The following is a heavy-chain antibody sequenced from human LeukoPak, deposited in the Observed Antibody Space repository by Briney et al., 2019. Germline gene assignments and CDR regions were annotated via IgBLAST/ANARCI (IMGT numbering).Heavy chain of an antibody. CDR2: TYYRSMWYD. J-gene: IGHJ4*02. V-gene: IGHV6-1*01. CDR1: GDIVSSNSAA. Sequence: SQTLSLTCAISGDIVSSNSAAWHWMRQSPSRGLEWLGRTYYRSMWYDDYALSVKSRITINPDTSKNQFSLQLKPVTPEDTAVYYCAREGGKPYYLDYWGQGTLVTVSS. CDR3: AREGGKPYYLDY.